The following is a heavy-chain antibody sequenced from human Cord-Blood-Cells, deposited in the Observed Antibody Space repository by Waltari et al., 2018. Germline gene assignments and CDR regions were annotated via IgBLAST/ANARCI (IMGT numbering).Heavy chain of an antibody. J-gene: IGHJ4*02. CDR2: INHRGST. D-gene: IGHD3-9*01. CDR1: GGYFSGYY. CDR3: ARVGYDDILTGDY. V-gene: IGHV4-34*01. Sequence: QVQLPQWGAGLLKPSATLSLTCAVYGGYFSGYYWSWIRQPPGKGMEWIGEINHRGSTTYNPYLKSRVTISVNTSKNQFSLKLSSVTAADTAVYYCARVGYDDILTGDYWGQGTLVTVSS.